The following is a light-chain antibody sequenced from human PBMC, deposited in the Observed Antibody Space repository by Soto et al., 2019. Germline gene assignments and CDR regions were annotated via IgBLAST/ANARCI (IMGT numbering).Light chain of an antibody. CDR3: SSYTSSSTHNYV. Sequence: QSMLTQPASVSGSAGESITISCTGTSSDVGGYNYVSWYQQHLGKAPKLMIYDVSNRPSGVSDRFSGSKSGNTASLTISGLQAEDEADYYCSSYTSSSTHNYVFGTGT. CDR2: DVS. V-gene: IGLV2-14*01. J-gene: IGLJ1*01. CDR1: SSDVGGYNY.